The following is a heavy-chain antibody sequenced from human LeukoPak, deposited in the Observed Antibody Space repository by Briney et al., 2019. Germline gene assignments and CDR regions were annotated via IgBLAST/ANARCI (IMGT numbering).Heavy chain of an antibody. CDR3: ARDLTVDYYGSGNRPWYPDY. CDR2: ISAYNGNT. J-gene: IGHJ4*02. D-gene: IGHD3-10*01. V-gene: IGHV1-18*01. Sequence: ASVKVSCKASGYTFTSYGISWVRQAPGQGLEWMGWISAYNGNTNYAQKLQGRVTMTTDTSTSTAYMELRSLRSDDTAVYYCARDLTVDYYGSGNRPWYPDYWGQGILVTVSS. CDR1: GYTFTSYG.